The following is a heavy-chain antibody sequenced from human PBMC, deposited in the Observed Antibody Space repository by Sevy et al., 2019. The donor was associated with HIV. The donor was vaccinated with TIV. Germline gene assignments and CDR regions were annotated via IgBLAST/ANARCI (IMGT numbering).Heavy chain of an antibody. D-gene: IGHD3-3*01. Sequence: SETLSLTCAVYGGSLSGYYWSWIRQPPGKGLEWIGEINHSGSTNYNPALKSRVTISVDTSKNQFSLKLSSVTAADTAVYYCARGRLRFLEWLDYYYGMDVWGQGTSVTV. V-gene: IGHV4-34*01. J-gene: IGHJ6*02. CDR2: INHSGST. CDR1: GGSLSGYY. CDR3: ARGRLRFLEWLDYYYGMDV.